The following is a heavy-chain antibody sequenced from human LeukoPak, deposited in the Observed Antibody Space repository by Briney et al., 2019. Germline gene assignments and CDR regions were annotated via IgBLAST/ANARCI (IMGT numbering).Heavy chain of an antibody. J-gene: IGHJ4*02. D-gene: IGHD3-3*01. CDR2: IYWSSSGT. Sequence: GGSLRLSCVVSGFNSEDHAMHWVRQAPGKGLEWVSGIYWSSSGTGYADSVKGRFTISRDNAKNSLYLQMNSLRAEDTALYYCAKDTAAVLRFFDYWGQGTLVTVSS. CDR3: AKDTAAVLRFFDY. V-gene: IGHV3-9*02. CDR1: GFNSEDHA.